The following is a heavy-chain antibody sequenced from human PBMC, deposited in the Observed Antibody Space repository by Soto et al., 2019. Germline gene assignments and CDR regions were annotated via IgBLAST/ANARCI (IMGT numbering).Heavy chain of an antibody. Sequence: QVQLVQSGAEVKKPGASVKVSCQASGYTFTSYDINWVRQATGQGLEWMGWMNPNSGNTGYAQKFQGRVTMTRNTSISTAYMELSSLRSEDTAVYYCAGSWAQAANDAFDIWGQGTMVTVSS. V-gene: IGHV1-8*01. CDR1: GYTFTSYD. J-gene: IGHJ3*02. D-gene: IGHD2-15*01. CDR3: AGSWAQAANDAFDI. CDR2: MNPNSGNT.